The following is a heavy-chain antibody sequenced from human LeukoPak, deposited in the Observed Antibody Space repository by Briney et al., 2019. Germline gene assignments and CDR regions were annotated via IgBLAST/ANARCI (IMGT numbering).Heavy chain of an antibody. CDR2: IYSGGST. CDR3: ARVPLGSYYYYMDV. CDR1: GFSFSNNY. V-gene: IGHV3-53*01. J-gene: IGHJ6*03. Sequence: GGSLRLSCAASGFSFSNNYMSWVRQAPGKGLEWVSIIYSGGSTYYADSVKGRFTISRDNSKNTLYLQMNSLRAEGTAVYYCARVPLGSYYYYMDVWGKGTTVTVSS.